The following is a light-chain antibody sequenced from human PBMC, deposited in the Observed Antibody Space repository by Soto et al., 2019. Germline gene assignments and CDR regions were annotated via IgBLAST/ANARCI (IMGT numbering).Light chain of an antibody. V-gene: IGKV1-9*01. CDR2: AAS. J-gene: IGKJ4*01. Sequence: DIQLTQSASFLSASVGDRVTITCRASQGISSYLAWYQHKRGKAPKLLIYAASTLQSGVPSRLRGSGSATEFTLTISSLQPEDFATYYCQQLNSYPPTFGGGTKVDIK. CDR3: QQLNSYPPT. CDR1: QGISSY.